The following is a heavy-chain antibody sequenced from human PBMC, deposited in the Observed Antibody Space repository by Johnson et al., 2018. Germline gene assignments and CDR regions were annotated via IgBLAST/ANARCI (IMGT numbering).Heavy chain of an antibody. D-gene: IGHD2-21*02. CDR1: GFTFSDYY. CDR3: ASVLGAGPTALCFDF. CDR2: ISNGGSNK. J-gene: IGHJ3*01. Sequence: VQLVESGGGLVKPGGSXRLSCAASGFTFSDYYMTWIRQAPGKGLEWVSSISNGGSNKDYADSVKGRFTISRATAKNTLYLEMNSLRVEDTAVYYCASVLGAGPTALCFDFWGRGTMVTVSS. V-gene: IGHV3-11*04.